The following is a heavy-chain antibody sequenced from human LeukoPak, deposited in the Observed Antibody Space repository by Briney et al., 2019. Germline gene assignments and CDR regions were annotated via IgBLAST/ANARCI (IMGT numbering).Heavy chain of an antibody. V-gene: IGHV1-18*01. CDR2: ISAYNGNT. CDR3: ATTRYCSSTSCLRPFDY. J-gene: IGHJ4*02. D-gene: IGHD2-2*01. CDR1: GYTFTSYG. Sequence: ASEKVSCKASGYTFTSYGISWVRQAPGQGLEWMGWISAYNGNTDYAQKLQGRVTMTRDTSTSTAYMELRSLRSDDTAVYYCATTRYCSSTSCLRPFDYWGQGTLVTVSS.